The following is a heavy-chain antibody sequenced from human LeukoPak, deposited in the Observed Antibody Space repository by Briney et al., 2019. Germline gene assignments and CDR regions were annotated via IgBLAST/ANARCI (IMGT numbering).Heavy chain of an antibody. Sequence: SETLSLTCAVYGGSFSGYYWSWIRQPPGKGLEWIGEINHSGSTNYNPSLKSRVTISVDTSKNQFSLKLSSVTAADTAVYYCARGRRADIVLMVYARQAFDYWGQGTLVTVSS. V-gene: IGHV4-34*01. J-gene: IGHJ4*02. D-gene: IGHD2-8*01. CDR2: INHSGST. CDR1: GGSFSGYY. CDR3: ARGRRADIVLMVYARQAFDY.